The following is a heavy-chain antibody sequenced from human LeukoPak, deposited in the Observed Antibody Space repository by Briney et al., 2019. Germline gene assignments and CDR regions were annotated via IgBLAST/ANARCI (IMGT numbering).Heavy chain of an antibody. CDR2: IIPIFGTA. D-gene: IGHD2-21*01. V-gene: IGHV1-69*13. J-gene: IGHJ4*02. Sequence: SVKVSCKASGGTFSSYAISWVRQAPGQGLEWMGGIIPIFGTANYAQKFQGRVTITADESTSTAYMELSSLRSEDTAVYYCARAYCGGDCYPGGAYYFDYWGQGTLVTVSS. CDR1: GGTFSSYA. CDR3: ARAYCGGDCYPGGAYYFDY.